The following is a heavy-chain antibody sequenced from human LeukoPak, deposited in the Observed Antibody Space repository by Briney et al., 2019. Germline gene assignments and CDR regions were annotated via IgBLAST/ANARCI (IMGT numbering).Heavy chain of an antibody. D-gene: IGHD2-2*01. Sequence: ASVKVSCKASGHTFTAYYIHWVRQAPGQGLEWMGWINPNSGGTNYAQKFQGRVTMTRDTSISTAYMELSRLTSDDTAVYYCARDVVVVPAAMPHNDYWGQGTLVTVSS. V-gene: IGHV1-2*02. CDR3: ARDVVVVPAAMPHNDY. J-gene: IGHJ4*02. CDR1: GHTFTAYY. CDR2: INPNSGGT.